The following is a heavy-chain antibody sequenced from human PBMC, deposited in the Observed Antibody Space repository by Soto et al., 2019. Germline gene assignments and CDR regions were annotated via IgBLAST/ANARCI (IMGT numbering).Heavy chain of an antibody. J-gene: IGHJ4*02. Sequence: PVASVKVSCKASGGTFSSYAISWVRQAPGQGLEWMGGIIPIFGTANYAQKFQGRVTITADESTSTAYMELSSLRSEDTAVYYCAREYSSSAGRDYWGQGTLVTVSS. V-gene: IGHV1-69*13. CDR3: AREYSSSAGRDY. D-gene: IGHD6-6*01. CDR2: IIPIFGTA. CDR1: GGTFSSYA.